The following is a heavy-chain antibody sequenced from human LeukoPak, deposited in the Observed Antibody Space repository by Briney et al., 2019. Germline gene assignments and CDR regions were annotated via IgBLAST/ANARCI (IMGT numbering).Heavy chain of an antibody. J-gene: IGHJ4*02. V-gene: IGHV1-18*04. CDR2: ISAYNGNT. CDR1: GYTFTSYG. CDR3: ARDGRFGELFGY. Sequence: ASVKVSCKASGYTFTSYGISWARQAPGQGLEWMGWISAYNGNTNYAQKLQGRVTMTTDTSTSTAYVELRSLRSDDTAVYYCARDGRFGELFGYWGQGTLVTVSS. D-gene: IGHD3-10*01.